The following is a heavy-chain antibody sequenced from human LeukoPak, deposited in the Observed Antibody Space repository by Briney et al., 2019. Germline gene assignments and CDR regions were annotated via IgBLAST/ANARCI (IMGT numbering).Heavy chain of an antibody. CDR2: IWYDGSNK. Sequence: GRSLRLSCAASGFTFSSYGMHWVRQAPGKGLEWVAVIWYDGSNKFYADSVKGRFTISRDNSKNTLYLQMNSLRAEDTAVYYCARGSTLTGYYDYFDYWGQGTLATVSS. CDR3: ARGSTLTGYYDYFDY. V-gene: IGHV3-33*01. J-gene: IGHJ4*02. CDR1: GFTFSSYG. D-gene: IGHD3-9*01.